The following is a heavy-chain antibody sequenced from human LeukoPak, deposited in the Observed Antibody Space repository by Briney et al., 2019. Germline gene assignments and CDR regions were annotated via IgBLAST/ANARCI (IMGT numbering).Heavy chain of an antibody. Sequence: ASVKVSCKASGYTFTGYYMHWVRQAPGQGLEWMGRINPNSGGTNYAQKFQGRVTMTRDTPISTAYMELSRLRSDDTAVYYCARIPSICSGGSCPVDYWGQGTLVTVSS. CDR3: ARIPSICSGGSCPVDY. CDR2: INPNSGGT. J-gene: IGHJ4*02. CDR1: GYTFTGYY. V-gene: IGHV1-2*06. D-gene: IGHD2-15*01.